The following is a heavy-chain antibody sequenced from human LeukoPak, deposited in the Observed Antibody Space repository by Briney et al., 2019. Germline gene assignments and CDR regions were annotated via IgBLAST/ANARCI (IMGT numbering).Heavy chain of an antibody. D-gene: IGHD2-15*01. CDR3: ASRMCSGGSCYSGLGWFDP. CDR1: GYTFTGCY. Sequence: GASVKVSCKASGYTFTGCYMHWVRQAPGQGLEWMGWINPNSGGTNYAQKFQGRVTMTRDTSISTAYMELSRLRSDDTAVYYCASRMCSGGSCYSGLGWFDPWGQGTLVTVSS. CDR2: INPNSGGT. J-gene: IGHJ5*02. V-gene: IGHV1-2*02.